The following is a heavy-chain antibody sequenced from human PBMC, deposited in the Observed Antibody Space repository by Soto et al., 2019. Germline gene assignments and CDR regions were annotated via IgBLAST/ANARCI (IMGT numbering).Heavy chain of an antibody. CDR2: INPSGGST. D-gene: IGHD1-26*01. CDR1: GYTFTNYY. J-gene: IGHJ6*02. CDR3: ARDWVVGATAETLYYYNGMDV. Sequence: FSCKASGYTFTNYYMDWVRQAPGQGLEWMGIINPSGGSTSYAQKFQGRVTMTRDTSTSTVYMELSSVRSEDTAVYYCARDWVVGATAETLYYYNGMDVWGQGTTVTVSS. V-gene: IGHV1-46*01.